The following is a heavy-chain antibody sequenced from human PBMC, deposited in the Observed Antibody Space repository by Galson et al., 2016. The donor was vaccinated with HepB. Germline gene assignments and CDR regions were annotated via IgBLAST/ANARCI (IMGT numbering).Heavy chain of an antibody. Sequence: SVKVSCKASGYTFTGYYIHWVRQAPGQGLEWMGWINPNGGGTNYAQNFQGWVTMSRDTSISTAYMELRRLRSDDTAVYYCARVFTTTLSWGGFDPWGQGTLVTVSS. CDR2: INPNGGGT. J-gene: IGHJ5*02. D-gene: IGHD4-17*01. CDR3: ARVFTTTLSWGGFDP. CDR1: GYTFTGYY. V-gene: IGHV1-2*04.